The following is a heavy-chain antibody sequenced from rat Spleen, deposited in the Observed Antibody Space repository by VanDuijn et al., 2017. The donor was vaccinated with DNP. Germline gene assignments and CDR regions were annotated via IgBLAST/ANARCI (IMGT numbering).Heavy chain of an antibody. Sequence: EVQVVESGGGLVQPGRSLKLSCAASGFSFSNYGMAWVRQAPTKGLKWVATINWDGNSTHYRDSVKGRFTISRDNGKRTLYLQMDSLRSEDTATYYCARLGYYDGSYPFACWGQGTLVTVSS. CDR3: ARLGYYDGSYPFAC. V-gene: IGHV5-29*01. J-gene: IGHJ3*01. D-gene: IGHD1-12*03. CDR2: INWDGNST. CDR1: GFSFSNYG.